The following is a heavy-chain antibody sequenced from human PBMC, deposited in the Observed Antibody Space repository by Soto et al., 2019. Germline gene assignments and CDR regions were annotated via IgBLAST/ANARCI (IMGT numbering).Heavy chain of an antibody. V-gene: IGHV4-31*03. CDR1: GGSISSGVYY. Sequence: SETLSLTCTVSGGSISSGVYYWSWIRQHPGKGLEWIGYIYYSGSTYYNPSLKSRVTISVDTSKNQFSLKLSSVTAADTAVYYCARTYYDFWSGYYSPHNWFDPWGEGTLVTVSS. J-gene: IGHJ5*02. CDR2: IYYSGST. D-gene: IGHD3-3*01. CDR3: ARTYYDFWSGYYSPHNWFDP.